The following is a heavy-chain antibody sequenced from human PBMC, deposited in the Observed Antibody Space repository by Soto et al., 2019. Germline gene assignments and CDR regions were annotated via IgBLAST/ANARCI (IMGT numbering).Heavy chain of an antibody. V-gene: IGHV4-59*01. J-gene: IGHJ4*02. CDR1: GGSISSYY. CDR3: ARLWGWYFDY. CDR2: IYYSGST. D-gene: IGHD2-21*01. Sequence: QVQLQESGPGLVKPSETLSLTCTVSGGSISSYYWSWIRQPPGKGLECIGYIYYSGSTNYNPSLTSRVTISVDTSKNQFSLKLSSVTAADTAVYYCARLWGWYFDYWGQGTLVTVSS.